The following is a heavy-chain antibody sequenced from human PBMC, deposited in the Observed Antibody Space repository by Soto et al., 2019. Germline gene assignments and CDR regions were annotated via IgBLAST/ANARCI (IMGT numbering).Heavy chain of an antibody. Sequence: QVQLQESGPGLVKPSGTLSLTCAVSGGSISSSNWWSWVRQPPGKGLEWIGEIYHSGSTNYNPSLKSRVTISVDKSKNQFSLKLSSVTAADTAVYYCAGIVVVPAAILGSGWFDPWGQGTLVTVSS. CDR1: GGSISSSNW. CDR3: AGIVVVPAAILGSGWFDP. V-gene: IGHV4-4*02. CDR2: IYHSGST. J-gene: IGHJ5*02. D-gene: IGHD2-2*01.